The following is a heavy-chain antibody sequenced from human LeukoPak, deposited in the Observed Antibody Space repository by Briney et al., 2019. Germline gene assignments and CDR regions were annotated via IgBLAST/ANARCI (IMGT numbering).Heavy chain of an antibody. CDR3: ARRLAIGVTQRYMDV. CDR1: GYTFTSYD. V-gene: IGHV1-8*03. CDR2: MNPNSGNT. D-gene: IGHD4-11*01. Sequence: ASVKVSCKASGYTFTSYDINWVRQATGQGLEWMGWMNPNSGNTGYAQKFQGRVTTTRNTSISTAYMELSSLRSEDTAVYYCARRLAIGVTQRYMDVWGKGTTVTVSS. J-gene: IGHJ6*03.